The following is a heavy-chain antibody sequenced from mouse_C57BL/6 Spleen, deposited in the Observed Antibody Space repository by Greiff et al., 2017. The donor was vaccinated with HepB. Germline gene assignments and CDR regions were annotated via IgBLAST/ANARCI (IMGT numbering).Heavy chain of an antibody. J-gene: IGHJ2*01. Sequence: EVKVEESGGGLVQPGGSMKLSCAASGFTFSDAWMDWVRQSPEKGLEWVAEIRNKANNHAAYYAESVKGRFTISRDDSKSSVYLQMNSLRAEDTGIYYCTRVPLTGTYYFDYWGQGTTLTVSS. CDR1: GFTFSDAW. CDR2: IRNKANNHAA. D-gene: IGHD4-1*01. CDR3: TRVPLTGTYYFDY. V-gene: IGHV6-6*01.